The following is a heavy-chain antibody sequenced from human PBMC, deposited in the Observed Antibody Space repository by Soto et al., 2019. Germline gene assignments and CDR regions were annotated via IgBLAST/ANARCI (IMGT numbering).Heavy chain of an antibody. CDR2: ISIDTHRQ. CDR1: GFTFSSSD. CDR3: ARGPTSGAFDI. J-gene: IGHJ3*02. V-gene: IGHV3-30*03. Sequence: QVQLMESGGGVVQPGRSLRLSCAASGFTFSSSDIHWVRQAPGKGLEWVAHISIDTHRQYYADPVQGRLTGSGDNSKNTGYLQMNSLRAADTAIYYCARGPTSGAFDIWGRGTLVTVSS. D-gene: IGHD1-26*01.